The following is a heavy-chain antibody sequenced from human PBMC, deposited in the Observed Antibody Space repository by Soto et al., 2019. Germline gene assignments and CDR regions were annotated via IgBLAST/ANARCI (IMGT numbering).Heavy chain of an antibody. CDR1: GFTFRTFA. CDR2: ISSDGFTQ. V-gene: IGHV3-30*15. J-gene: IGHJ4*02. Sequence: GGSLRLSCAASGFTFRTFAMHWVRQAPGKGLEWVAVISSDGFTQYYADSVKGRFTVSRDNSKNALFLQMSGLRPEDAAVYFCARAPTSRFDYWGQGTLVTVSS. CDR3: ARAPTSRFDY.